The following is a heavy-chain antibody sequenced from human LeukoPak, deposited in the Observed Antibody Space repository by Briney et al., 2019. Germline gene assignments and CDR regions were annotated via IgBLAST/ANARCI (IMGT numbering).Heavy chain of an antibody. CDR3: ARHLSGVTGYTYGRGIDY. Sequence: GGSLRLSCAASGFTFSSYWMSWVRQAPGKGLERVANIKKDGSDKYYVDSVKGRFTISRDNAKTSLYLQMNSLRAEDTAVYYCARHLSGVTGYTYGRGIDYWGQGTLVTVSS. D-gene: IGHD5-18*01. CDR2: IKKDGSDK. CDR1: GFTFSSYW. J-gene: IGHJ4*02. V-gene: IGHV3-7*01.